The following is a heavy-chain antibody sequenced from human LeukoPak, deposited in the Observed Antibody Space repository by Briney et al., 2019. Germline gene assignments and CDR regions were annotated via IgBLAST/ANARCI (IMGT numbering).Heavy chain of an antibody. CDR3: AKVGTPIILTGYYNY. Sequence: GGSLRLSCAASGFTFSSYAMHWVRQAPGKGLEWVAVISYDGSNKYYADSVKGRFTISRDNSKNTLYLQMNSLRAEDTVVYYCAKVGTPIILTGYYNYWGQGTLVTVSS. CDR1: GFTFSSYA. V-gene: IGHV3-30-3*01. D-gene: IGHD3-9*01. J-gene: IGHJ4*02. CDR2: ISYDGSNK.